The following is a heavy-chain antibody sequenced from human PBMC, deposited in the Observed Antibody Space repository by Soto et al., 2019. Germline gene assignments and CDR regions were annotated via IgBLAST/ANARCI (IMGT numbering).Heavy chain of an antibody. V-gene: IGHV3-53*01. J-gene: IGHJ6*02. CDR3: ASGYTSGWGVAYGVDV. D-gene: IGHD6-19*01. CDR1: GFSVSTTY. CDR2: IYSGGGT. Sequence: TGGSLRLSCAASGFSVSTTYMSWVRQAPGKGLEWVSVIYSGGGTLYADSVKGRFTISRDNSKNTLYLQMSNLRAEDTAVYYCASGYTSGWGVAYGVDVWGQGTTVTVYS.